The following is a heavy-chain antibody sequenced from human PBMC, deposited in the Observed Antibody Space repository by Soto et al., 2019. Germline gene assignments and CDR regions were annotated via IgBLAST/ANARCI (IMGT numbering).Heavy chain of an antibody. CDR2: IYYSGST. J-gene: IGHJ4*02. CDR1: GGSISSGGYY. D-gene: IGHD5-18*01. CDR3: ARGNTAVVFSY. V-gene: IGHV4-31*03. Sequence: SETLSLTCTVSGGSISSGGYYWSWIRQHPGKGLEWIGYIYYSGSTYYNPSLKSRVTISVDTSKNQFSLKLSSVTAADTAVYYCARGNTAVVFSYWGQGTLVTVSS.